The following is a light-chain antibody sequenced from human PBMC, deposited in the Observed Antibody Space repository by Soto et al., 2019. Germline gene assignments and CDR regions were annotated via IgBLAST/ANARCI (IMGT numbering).Light chain of an antibody. CDR1: QSVSSSY. CDR3: QHREDWPLT. Sequence: EIVLTQSPGTLSLSPGERATLTCRASQSVSSSYLAWYQQKPGQAPRLLIYGASNRATGIPDRFSGSGSGTDFTLTISRLEPEDFAVYYCQHREDWPLTFGGGTKVDIK. V-gene: IGKV3-20*01. CDR2: GAS. J-gene: IGKJ4*01.